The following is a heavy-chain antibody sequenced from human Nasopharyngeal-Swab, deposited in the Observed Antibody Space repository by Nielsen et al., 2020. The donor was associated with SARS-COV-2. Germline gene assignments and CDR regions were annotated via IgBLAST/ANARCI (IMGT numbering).Heavy chain of an antibody. CDR3: AREVGSSWYYFDY. V-gene: IGHV3-21*01. J-gene: IGHJ4*02. D-gene: IGHD6-13*01. Sequence: GESLKISCAASGFTFSGYSMNWVRQAPGKGLEWVSSISSSSSYIYYADSVKGRFTISRDNAKNSLYLQMNSLRTEDTAVYYCAREVGSSWYYFDYWGQGTLVTVSS. CDR2: ISSSSSYI. CDR1: GFTFSGYS.